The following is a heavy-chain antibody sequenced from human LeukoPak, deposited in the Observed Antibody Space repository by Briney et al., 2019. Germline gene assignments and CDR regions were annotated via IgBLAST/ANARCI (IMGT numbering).Heavy chain of an antibody. CDR2: IKQDGSEK. CDR3: ARDLPSPYYDFWSGYHAFGWFDP. Sequence: GGSLRLSCAASGFTFSSYWMSWVRQAPGKGLEWVANIKQDGSEKYYVDSVKGRFTISRDNAKNSLYLQMNSLRAEDTAVYYCARDLPSPYYDFWSGYHAFGWFDPWGQGTLVTVSS. CDR1: GFTFSSYW. V-gene: IGHV3-7*01. D-gene: IGHD3-3*01. J-gene: IGHJ5*02.